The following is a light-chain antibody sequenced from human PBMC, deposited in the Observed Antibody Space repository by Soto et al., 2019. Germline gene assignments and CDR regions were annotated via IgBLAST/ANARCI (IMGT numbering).Light chain of an antibody. CDR2: AAS. J-gene: IGKJ5*01. CDR1: QSISSS. CDR3: QQYDTLIT. V-gene: IGKV1-33*01. Sequence: DIQMTQSPSSLSASVVDRVTITCRASQSISSSLNCSQHKPGKAPQLLIYAASTLETRVPSRLSRGGRWAEFSLTIGSLLPDDNATDYCQQYDTLITFGQGIPLEVK.